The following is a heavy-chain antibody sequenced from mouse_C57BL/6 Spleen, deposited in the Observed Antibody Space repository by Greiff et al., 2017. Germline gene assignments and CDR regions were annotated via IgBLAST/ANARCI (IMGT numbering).Heavy chain of an antibody. D-gene: IGHD1-1*01. CDR2: ISYDGSN. CDR1: GYSITSGYY. Sequence: EVQRVESGPGLVKPSQSLSLTCSVTGYSITSGYYWNWIRQFPGNKLEWMGYISYDGSNNYNPSLKNRISITRDTSKNQFFLKLNSVTTEDTATYYCARKTTVEDYYAMDYWGQGTSVTVSS. CDR3: ARKTTVEDYYAMDY. V-gene: IGHV3-6*01. J-gene: IGHJ4*01.